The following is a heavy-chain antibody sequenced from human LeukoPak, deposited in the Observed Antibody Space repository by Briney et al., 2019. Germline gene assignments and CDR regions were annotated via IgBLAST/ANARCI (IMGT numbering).Heavy chain of an antibody. CDR2: INHSGST. CDR1: GGSISSYY. D-gene: IGHD3-22*01. V-gene: IGHV4-34*01. J-gene: IGHJ4*02. Sequence: SETLSLTCTVSGGSISSYYWSWIRQPPGKGLEWMGEINHSGSTNYNPSLKSRVTISVDTSKNQFSLRLSSVTAADTAVYYCARASYSYDISGWVPFDYWGQGTLVTVSS. CDR3: ARASYSYDISGWVPFDY.